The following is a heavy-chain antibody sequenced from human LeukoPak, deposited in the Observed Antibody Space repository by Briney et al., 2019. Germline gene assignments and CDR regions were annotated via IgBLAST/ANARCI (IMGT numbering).Heavy chain of an antibody. J-gene: IGHJ4*02. Sequence: GGSLRLSCAASGLAFSAYKMHWVRQAPRKGLVWASRISTDGYTTDYADFVQGRFTASRDNTKNTWSLEMNSLRAEDTAVYYCVVGGSPGYWGQGTQVTVSS. V-gene: IGHV3-74*01. CDR2: ISTDGYTT. D-gene: IGHD2-15*01. CDR1: GLAFSAYK. CDR3: VVGGSPGY.